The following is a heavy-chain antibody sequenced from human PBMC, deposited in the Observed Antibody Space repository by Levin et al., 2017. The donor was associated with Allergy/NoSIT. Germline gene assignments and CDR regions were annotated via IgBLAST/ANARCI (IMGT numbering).Heavy chain of an antibody. CDR2: IYYTGSS. V-gene: IGHV4-39*02. CDR1: GGSILSTNYY. J-gene: IGHJ5*02. CDR3: ARSSSLEYFDP. Sequence: SPTLSLPCPVSGGSILSTNYYWGWIRQPPGKGLEWIGSIYYTGSSHYNPSLKSRVTISVDTSKDHFSLNLTSVTAADTAVYFCARSSSLEYFDPWGQGTLVTVSS. D-gene: IGHD3-3*01.